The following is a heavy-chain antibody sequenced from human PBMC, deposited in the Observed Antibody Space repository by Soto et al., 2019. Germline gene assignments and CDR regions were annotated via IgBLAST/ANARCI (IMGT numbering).Heavy chain of an antibody. CDR3: AHRKKTVIVATYFDY. CDR1: GFSLTTSGEG. J-gene: IGHJ4*02. Sequence: QITLRESGPALVKPTQTLTLTCTFSGFSLTTSGEGVGWIRQPPGKAPEWLELIYWDDDKRYSPSLKNRLTISGDTSRSQVVLTMTNMDPVDTATYYSAHRKKTVIVATYFDYWGQGTLVTVSS. V-gene: IGHV2-5*02. CDR2: IYWDDDK. D-gene: IGHD1-1*01.